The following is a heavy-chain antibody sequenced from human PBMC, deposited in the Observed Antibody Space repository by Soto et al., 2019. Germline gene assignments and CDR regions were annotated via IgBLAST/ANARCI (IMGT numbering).Heavy chain of an antibody. CDR2: IWYDGSNK. CDR1: GFTFSSYG. J-gene: IGHJ4*02. D-gene: IGHD4-17*01. V-gene: IGHV3-33*01. CDR3: ARDATIDYGDHGGFDY. Sequence: QVPLVESGGGVVQPGRSLRLSCAASGFTFSSYGMHWVRQAPGKGLEWVAVIWYDGSNKYYADSVKGRFTISRDNSKNTLYLQMNSLRAEDTAVYYCARDATIDYGDHGGFDYWGQGTLVTVSS.